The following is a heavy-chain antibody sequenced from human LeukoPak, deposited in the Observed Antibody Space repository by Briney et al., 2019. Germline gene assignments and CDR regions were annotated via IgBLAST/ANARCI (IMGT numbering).Heavy chain of an antibody. CDR2: IKQDGSEK. CDR1: GCTFSSYW. CDR3: ARDYSSSWYPPSYYFDY. J-gene: IGHJ4*02. D-gene: IGHD6-13*01. V-gene: IGHV3-7*01. Sequence: WGSLRLSCTASGCTFSSYWMNWVRKPPAKGLELVANIKQDGSEKYYVDSVKGRFTISRDNAKNSLYLQMNSLRAEDTAVYYCARDYSSSWYPPSYYFDYWGQGTLVTVSS.